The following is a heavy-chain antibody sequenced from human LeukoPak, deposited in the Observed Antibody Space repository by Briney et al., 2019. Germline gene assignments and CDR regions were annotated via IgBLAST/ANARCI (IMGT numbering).Heavy chain of an antibody. J-gene: IGHJ4*02. Sequence: PGGSLRLSCAASGFTFSSYSMNWVRQAPGKGLEWVSSISSSSSYIYYADSVKGRFTISRDNAKNSLYLQMNSLRAEDMALYYCAKDRGSGWYYFDYWGQGTLVTVSS. CDR3: AKDRGSGWYYFDY. V-gene: IGHV3-21*04. CDR1: GFTFSSYS. D-gene: IGHD6-19*01. CDR2: ISSSSSYI.